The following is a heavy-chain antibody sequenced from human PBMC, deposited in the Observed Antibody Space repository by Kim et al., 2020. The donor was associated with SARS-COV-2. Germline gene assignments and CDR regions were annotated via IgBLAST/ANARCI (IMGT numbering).Heavy chain of an antibody. CDR2: IYYSGST. CDR1: GGSISSSSYY. CDR3: ASNPSPYFDY. V-gene: IGHV4-39*07. J-gene: IGHJ4*02. Sequence: SETLSLTCTVSGGSISSSSYYWGWIRQPPGKGLEWIGSIYYSGSTYYNPSLKSRVTISLDTSKNQFSLKLSSVTAADTAVYYCASNPSPYFDYWGQGTLVTLSS.